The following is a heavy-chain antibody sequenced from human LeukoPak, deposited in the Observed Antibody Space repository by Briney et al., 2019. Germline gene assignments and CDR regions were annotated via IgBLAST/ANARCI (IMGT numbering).Heavy chain of an antibody. CDR3: ARDYGGSSPFDY. J-gene: IGHJ4*02. CDR1: GFSFSTYW. Sequence: GGSLRLSCAASGFSFSTYWMSWVRQAPGKGLEWVANMNEDGSEKYYVDSVKGRFTISRDSAKNSLYLHMNSLRAEDTAVYYCARDYGGSSPFDYWGQGTLVTVSS. D-gene: IGHD4-23*01. CDR2: MNEDGSEK. V-gene: IGHV3-7*01.